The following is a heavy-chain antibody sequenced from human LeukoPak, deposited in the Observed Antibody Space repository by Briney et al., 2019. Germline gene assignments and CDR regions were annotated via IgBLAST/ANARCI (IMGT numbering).Heavy chain of an antibody. D-gene: IGHD2-21*02. Sequence: SETLSLTCTVSGDSVTSGGYFWTWIRQHPGKGLEWIGYISDSGTTSYNPSLKSRVSISVATSNNQFSLRLSSVTAADTAVYYCARDVVVTSSPDAFDIWGQGTMVTVSS. V-gene: IGHV4-31*03. CDR1: GDSVTSGGYF. J-gene: IGHJ3*02. CDR3: ARDVVVTSSPDAFDI. CDR2: ISDSGTT.